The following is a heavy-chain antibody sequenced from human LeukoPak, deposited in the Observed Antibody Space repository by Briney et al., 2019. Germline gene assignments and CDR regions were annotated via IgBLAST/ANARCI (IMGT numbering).Heavy chain of an antibody. Sequence: SETLSLTCTVSGGSISSYYWSWIRRPPGKGLERVGYIYYSGSTNYTPCLKSRVTISVDTSKNQFSLKLSSVSAADTAVYYCARDIQLAFGYYYGMDVWGQGTTVTVSS. D-gene: IGHD1-1*01. CDR2: IYYSGST. V-gene: IGHV4-59*01. CDR1: GGSISSYY. CDR3: ARDIQLAFGYYYGMDV. J-gene: IGHJ6*02.